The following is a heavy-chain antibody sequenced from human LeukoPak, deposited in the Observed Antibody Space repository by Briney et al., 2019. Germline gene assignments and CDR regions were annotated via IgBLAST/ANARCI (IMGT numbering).Heavy chain of an antibody. J-gene: IGHJ4*02. Sequence: PGGSLRLSCAASGFTFSSYGMHWVRQAPGKGLEWVAFIRYDGSNKYYADSVKGRFTISRDNSKNTLYLQMNSLRAEDTAVYYCAKDYYDFWSGYYDNISDYWGQGTLVTVSS. V-gene: IGHV3-30*02. CDR3: AKDYYDFWSGYYDNISDY. D-gene: IGHD3-3*01. CDR2: IRYDGSNK. CDR1: GFTFSSYG.